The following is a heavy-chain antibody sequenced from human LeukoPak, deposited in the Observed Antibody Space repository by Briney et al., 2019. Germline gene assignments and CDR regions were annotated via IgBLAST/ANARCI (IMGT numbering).Heavy chain of an antibody. CDR1: GFTFGEYG. CDR2: ISGDGGST. Sequence: GGSLRLSCAASGFTFGEYGMYWVRQAPGKGLEWVSLISGDGGSTFYADSVKGRFTISRDNSKNSLYLQMNRLRTEDTALYYCAKDQWQARGSAYGGQATLVTVSS. V-gene: IGHV3-43*02. J-gene: IGHJ4*02. D-gene: IGHD6-19*01. CDR3: AKDQWQARGSAY.